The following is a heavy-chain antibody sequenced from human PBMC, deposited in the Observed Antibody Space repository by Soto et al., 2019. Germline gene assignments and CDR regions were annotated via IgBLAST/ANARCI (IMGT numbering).Heavy chain of an antibody. CDR3: AKDGVLRFLEWLLYYDY. CDR2: ISGSGGST. D-gene: IGHD3-3*01. CDR1: GFTFSSYA. V-gene: IGHV3-23*01. J-gene: IGHJ4*02. Sequence: GSLRLSCAASGFTFSSYAMSWVRQAPGKGLEWVSAISGSGGSTYYADSVKGRFTISRDNSKNTLYLQMNSLRAEDTAVYYCAKDGVLRFLEWLLYYDYWGQGTLVTVSS.